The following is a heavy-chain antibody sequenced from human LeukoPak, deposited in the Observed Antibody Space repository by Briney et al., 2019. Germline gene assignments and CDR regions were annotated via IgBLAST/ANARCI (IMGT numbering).Heavy chain of an antibody. CDR3: ARQSSDILTGYYRGPYYYYGMDV. D-gene: IGHD3-9*01. Sequence: TSETLSLTCTVSGGSISSSNYHWGWIRQPPGKGLEWIGSIYYSGSTYYNPSLKSGVTISVDTSKNQFSLKLSSVTAADTAVYYCARQSSDILTGYYRGPYYYYGMDVWGQGTTVTVSS. CDR2: IYYSGST. CDR1: GGSISSSNYH. J-gene: IGHJ6*02. V-gene: IGHV4-39*01.